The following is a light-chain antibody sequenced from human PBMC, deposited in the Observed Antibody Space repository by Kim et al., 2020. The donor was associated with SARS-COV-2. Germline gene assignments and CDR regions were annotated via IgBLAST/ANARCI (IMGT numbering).Light chain of an antibody. CDR1: TSNVGKTY. V-gene: IGLV1-47*01. CDR3: AAWDDTLSARV. J-gene: IGLJ3*02. CDR2: GNN. Sequence: QSVLTQPPSASGTPGQSVTISCSGRTSNVGKTYVYWYQQLPGTAPRLLIYGNNQWPSGVPDRFSGSKSGTSASLAISGLRSEDEANYYCAAWDDTLSARVFGGGTQLTVL.